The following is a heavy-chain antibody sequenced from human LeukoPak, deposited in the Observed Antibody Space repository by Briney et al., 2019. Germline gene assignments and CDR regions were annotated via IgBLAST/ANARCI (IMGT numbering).Heavy chain of an antibody. CDR1: GGTFSSYA. J-gene: IGHJ4*02. CDR3: ARSYHYDFWSGPYQNFDY. D-gene: IGHD3-3*01. Sequence: SVKVSCEASGGTFSSYAISWVRQAPGQGLEWMGRIIPILGIANYAQKFQGRVTITADKSTSTAYMELSSLRSEDTAVYYCARSYHYDFWSGPYQNFDYWGQGTLVTVSS. V-gene: IGHV1-69*04. CDR2: IIPILGIA.